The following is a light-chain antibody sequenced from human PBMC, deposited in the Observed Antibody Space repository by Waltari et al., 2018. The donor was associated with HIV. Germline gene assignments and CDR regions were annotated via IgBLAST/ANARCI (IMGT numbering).Light chain of an antibody. CDR2: EYD. CDR3: QSYDNRNWV. V-gene: IGLV6-57*02. CDR1: SGSVASNY. Sequence: ILTQPHSVSESPGKTVIISCTGSSGSVASNYVQWYQLRPGNAPRTVIYEYDNRPSGIPDRFSGSIDGSSNSASLIISGLKPEDEGDYYCQSYDNRNWVFGGGTKLTV. J-gene: IGLJ3*02.